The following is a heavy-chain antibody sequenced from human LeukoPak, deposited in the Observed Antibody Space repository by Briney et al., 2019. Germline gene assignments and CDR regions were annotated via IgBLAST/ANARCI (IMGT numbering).Heavy chain of an antibody. J-gene: IGHJ4*02. CDR2: INPNSGDT. D-gene: IGHD2-2*01. Sequence: ASVKVSCKTSGYTFTGYYMHWVRQAPGQGLEWMGWINPNSGDTNYAQKFQGRVTMTRDTSISTAYMELSRLRSDDTAVYYCARARRYCSSTSCYSPVGYWGQGTLVTVSS. CDR1: GYTFTGYY. CDR3: ARARRYCSSTSCYSPVGY. V-gene: IGHV1-2*02.